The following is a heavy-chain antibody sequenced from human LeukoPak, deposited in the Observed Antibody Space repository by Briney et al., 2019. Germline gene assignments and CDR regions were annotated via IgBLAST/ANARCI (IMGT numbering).Heavy chain of an antibody. Sequence: GASVKVSCKASGYTFTSYDINWVRQATGQGLEWMGWVNPNSGNTGYAQKFQGRVTMTRNTSISTAYLQWSSLKASDTAMYYCARKLAAHSGYDYLHWLDPWGQGTLVTVSS. CDR1: GYTFTSYD. D-gene: IGHD5-12*01. J-gene: IGHJ5*02. CDR2: VNPNSGNT. V-gene: IGHV1-8*01. CDR3: ARKLAAHSGYDYLHWLDP.